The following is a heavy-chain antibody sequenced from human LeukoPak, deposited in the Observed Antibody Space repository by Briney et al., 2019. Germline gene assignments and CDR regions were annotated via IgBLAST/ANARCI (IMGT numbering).Heavy chain of an antibody. V-gene: IGHV4-34*01. J-gene: IGHJ5*02. D-gene: IGHD6-6*01. CDR3: ARGRRVSSSGGANWFDP. Sequence: PSETLSLTCAVYGGSFSGYYWSWIRQPPGKGLEWIGEINHSGSTNYNPSLKSRVTISVDTSKNQFSLKLSSVTAADTAVYYCARGRRVSSSGGANWFDPWGQGTLVTVAS. CDR2: INHSGST. CDR1: GGSFSGYY.